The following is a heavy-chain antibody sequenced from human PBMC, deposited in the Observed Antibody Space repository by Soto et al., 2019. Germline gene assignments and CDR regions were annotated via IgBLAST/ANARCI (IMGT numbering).Heavy chain of an antibody. J-gene: IGHJ5*02. Sequence: GGSLRLSCAASGFTFDDYGMSWVRQAPGKGLEWVSVINWNGGNTGYADSVKGRFTISRDNSKNSLYLQMNSLRAEDTAVYYCARDLSYYDSSGSNWFDPWGQGTLVTVSS. CDR1: GFTFDDYG. CDR2: INWNGGNT. CDR3: ARDLSYYDSSGSNWFDP. V-gene: IGHV3-20*04. D-gene: IGHD3-22*01.